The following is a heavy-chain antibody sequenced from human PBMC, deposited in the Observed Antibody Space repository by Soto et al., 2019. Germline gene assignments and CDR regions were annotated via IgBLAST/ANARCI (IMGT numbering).Heavy chain of an antibody. CDR2: ISSSSSYI. D-gene: IGHD2-2*01. Sequence: GGSLRLSCAASGFTFSSYSMNWVRQAPGKGLEWVSSISSSSSYIYYADSVKGRFTISRDNAKNSLYLQMNSLRAEDTAVYYCARDMEPAAIPTYAFDIWGQGTMVTVSS. CDR1: GFTFSSYS. V-gene: IGHV3-21*01. J-gene: IGHJ3*02. CDR3: ARDMEPAAIPTYAFDI.